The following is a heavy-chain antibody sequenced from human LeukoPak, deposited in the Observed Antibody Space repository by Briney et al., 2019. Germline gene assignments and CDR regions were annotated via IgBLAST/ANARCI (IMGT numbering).Heavy chain of an antibody. CDR3: AKDRGSSDY. V-gene: IGHV3-23*01. D-gene: IGHD6-6*01. Sequence: GGSLRLSCAASKFPFKNLAMNWVRQAPGKGLEWVSGISDSGYNTNYADSVRGRFTISRDNSKNTLYLQMNSLRAEDAAVYYCAKDRGSSDYWGQGTLVTVSS. J-gene: IGHJ4*02. CDR2: ISDSGYNT. CDR1: KFPFKNLA.